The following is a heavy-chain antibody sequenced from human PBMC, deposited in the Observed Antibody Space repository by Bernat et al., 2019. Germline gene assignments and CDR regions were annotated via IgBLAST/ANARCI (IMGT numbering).Heavy chain of an antibody. CDR1: GESFNDYF. Sequence: QVQLPQWGAGLLKPSETLSLSCAVYGESFNDYFWTWIRQPPGKGLEWIGEINHRGSTNYNVSLKSRVNILAAASKNQFSLKLTSMTAADTAVYYCARRSLDGTLDYWCQGTRVIVSS. V-gene: IGHV4-34*01. J-gene: IGHJ4*02. CDR2: INHRGST. CDR3: ARRSLDGTLDY. D-gene: IGHD1-1*01.